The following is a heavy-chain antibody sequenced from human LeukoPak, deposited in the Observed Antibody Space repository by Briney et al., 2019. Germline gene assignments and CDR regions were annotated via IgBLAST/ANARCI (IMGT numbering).Heavy chain of an antibody. V-gene: IGHV3-15*01. J-gene: IGHJ4*02. CDR2: FKSKTDGGAT. CDR1: GFPFSKAW. D-gene: IGHD6-6*01. Sequence: PGGSLRLSCAGSGFPFSKAWMSWVRQAPGEGLEWLGRFKSKTDGGATDYAAPVKGRFSLSRDDSKNTLYPQMNSLKIEDTAVYYCTSDRGIAARPLFDLWGQGTLVTVSS. CDR3: TSDRGIAARPLFDL.